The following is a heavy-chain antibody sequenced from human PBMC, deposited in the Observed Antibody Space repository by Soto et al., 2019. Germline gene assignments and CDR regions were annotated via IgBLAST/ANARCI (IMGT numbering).Heavy chain of an antibody. CDR2: IKEDGSER. CDR3: AREFS. CDR1: GFIFSSNW. D-gene: IGHD3-3*01. V-gene: IGHV3-7*05. J-gene: IGHJ5*02. Sequence: PGGSLRLSCAASGFIFSSNWMSWVRQAPGKGPELVANIKEDGSERNYVDSVKGRFTISRDNAKNSLFLQMNSLRAEDTALYYCAREFSWGQGTLVTVPS.